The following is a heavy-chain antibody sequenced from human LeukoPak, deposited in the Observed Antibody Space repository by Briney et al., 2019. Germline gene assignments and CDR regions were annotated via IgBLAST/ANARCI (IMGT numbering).Heavy chain of an antibody. CDR1: GYTLTELS. D-gene: IGHD3-10*01. CDR3: ARIDYYGSGYGMDV. CDR2: IIPILGIA. V-gene: IGHV1-69*02. J-gene: IGHJ6*02. Sequence: GASVKVSCKVSGYTLTELSMHWVRQAPGQGLEWMGRIIPILGIANYAQKFQGRVTITADKSTSTAYMELSSLRSEDTAVYCCARIDYYGSGYGMDVWGQGTTVTVSS.